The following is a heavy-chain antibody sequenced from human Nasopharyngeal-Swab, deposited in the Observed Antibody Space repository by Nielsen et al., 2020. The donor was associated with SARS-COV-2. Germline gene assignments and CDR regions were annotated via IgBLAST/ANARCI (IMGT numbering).Heavy chain of an antibody. V-gene: IGHV3-23*01. D-gene: IGHD3-10*01. CDR1: RFTSSSYA. J-gene: IGHJ6*03. CDR3: AKGGYGSGSYYPHMDV. Sequence: GGSLRLSCAASRFTSSSYAMSWVRQVPGKGLEWVSAISGSGGSTYYADSVKGRFTISRDNSKNALYLQMNSLRAEDTAVYFCAKGGYGSGSYYPHMDVWGKGTTVTVSS. CDR2: ISGSGGST.